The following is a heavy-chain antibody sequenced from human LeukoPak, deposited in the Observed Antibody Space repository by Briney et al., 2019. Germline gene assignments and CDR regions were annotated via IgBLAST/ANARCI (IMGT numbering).Heavy chain of an antibody. CDR3: ARDESGYYYNFDY. V-gene: IGHV3-30*04. J-gene: IGHJ4*02. CDR1: GFTFSSYA. Sequence: GGSLRLSCAASGFTFSSYAMHWVRQAPGKGLEWVAVISYDGSNKYYADSVKGRFTISRDNSKNTLYLQMNSLRAEDTAVYYCARDESGYYYNFDYWGQGTLVTVSS. CDR2: ISYDGSNK. D-gene: IGHD3-22*01.